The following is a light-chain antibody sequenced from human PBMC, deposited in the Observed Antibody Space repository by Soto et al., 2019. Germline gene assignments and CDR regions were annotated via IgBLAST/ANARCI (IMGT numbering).Light chain of an antibody. CDR3: SSYTTSSTPGVV. V-gene: IGLV2-14*01. CDR1: SSDVGGYNF. CDR2: EVI. J-gene: IGLJ2*01. Sequence: QSALTQPASVSGSPGQSITISCTGTSSDVGGYNFVSWYQQHPGKAPKLMIYEVINRPSGVSNRFSGSKSGNTASLTISGLQAEDEADYYCSSYTTSSTPGVVFGGGTKLTVL.